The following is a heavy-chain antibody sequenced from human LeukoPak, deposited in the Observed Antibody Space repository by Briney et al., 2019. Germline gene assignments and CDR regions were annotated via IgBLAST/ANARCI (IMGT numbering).Heavy chain of an antibody. CDR1: GFTFSSYW. J-gene: IGHJ4*02. V-gene: IGHV3-74*01. CDR2: INSDGSST. D-gene: IGHD4-17*01. Sequence: GGSLRLSCAASGFTFSSYWMHWVRQAPGKGLVWVSRINSDGSSTSYADSVKGRFTISRDNAKNTLYLQMNRLRAEDTAVYYCARTVPGYFSDYWGQGTLVTVSS. CDR3: ARTVPGYFSDY.